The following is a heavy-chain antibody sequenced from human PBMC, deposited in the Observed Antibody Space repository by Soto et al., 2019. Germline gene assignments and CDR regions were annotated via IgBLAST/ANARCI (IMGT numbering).Heavy chain of an antibody. CDR1: GFTFSSYG. J-gene: IGHJ6*02. CDR2: IWYDGSNK. V-gene: IGHV3-33*01. D-gene: IGHD3-10*01. CDR3: ARDSAELLWFGDQRGYYYGMDV. Sequence: HPGGSLRLSCAASGFTFSSYGMHWVRQAPGKGLEWVAVIWYDGSNKYYADSVKGRFTISRDNSKNTLYLQMNSLRAEDTAVYYCARDSAELLWFGDQRGYYYGMDVWGQGTTVTVSS.